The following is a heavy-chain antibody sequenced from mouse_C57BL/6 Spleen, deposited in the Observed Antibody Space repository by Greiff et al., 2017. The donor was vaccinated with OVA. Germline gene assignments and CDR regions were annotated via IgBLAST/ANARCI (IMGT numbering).Heavy chain of an antibody. Sequence: QVQLKQPGAELVKPGASVKLSCKASGYTFTSYWMHWVKQRPGQGLEWIGMIHPNSGSTNYNEKFKSKATLTVDKSSSTAYMQLSSLTSEDSAVYYCARGVTTGYFDYWGQGTTLTVSS. CDR3: ARGVTTGYFDY. CDR2: IHPNSGST. CDR1: GYTFTSYW. D-gene: IGHD2-2*01. V-gene: IGHV1-64*01. J-gene: IGHJ2*01.